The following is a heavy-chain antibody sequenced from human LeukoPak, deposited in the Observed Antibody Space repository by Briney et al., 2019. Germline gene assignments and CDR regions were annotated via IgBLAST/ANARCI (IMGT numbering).Heavy chain of an antibody. V-gene: IGHV4-39*07. J-gene: IGHJ4*02. Sequence: KSSETLSLTCTVSGGSISSSSYYWGWIRQPPGKGLEWIGSIYYSGSTYYNPSLKSRVTISVDTSKNQFSLKLSSVTAADTAVYYCAMRERGRPFDYWGQGTLVTVSS. CDR2: IYYSGST. CDR3: AMRERGRPFDY. D-gene: IGHD5-24*01. CDR1: GGSISSSSYY.